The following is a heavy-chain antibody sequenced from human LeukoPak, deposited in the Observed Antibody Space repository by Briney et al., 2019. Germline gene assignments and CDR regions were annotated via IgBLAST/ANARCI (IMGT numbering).Heavy chain of an antibody. V-gene: IGHV3-66*01. CDR1: GFTVSTNY. J-gene: IGHJ4*02. CDR2: IYSGGNT. Sequence: GGSLGLSCAASGFTVSTNYMSWVRQAPGRGLEWVSVIYSGGNTYYADSVKGRFTISRDNSKNTLYLQMNSLRADDTAVYYCARDSGTTVGYFDYWGQGTLVTVSS. D-gene: IGHD4-23*01. CDR3: ARDSGTTVGYFDY.